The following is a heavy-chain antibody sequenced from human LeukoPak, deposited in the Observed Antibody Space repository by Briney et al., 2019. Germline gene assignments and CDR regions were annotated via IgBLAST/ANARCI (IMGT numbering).Heavy chain of an antibody. V-gene: IGHV4-59*08. D-gene: IGHD1/OR15-1a*01. CDR2: IYYSGST. J-gene: IGHJ6*02. CDR1: GGSISSYY. CDR3: ARYNWNKYGMDV. Sequence: PSETLSLTCTVSGGSISSYYWSWIRQPPGKGLGWVGYIYYSGSTNYNPSLKSRVTVSVDTSKNQFSLKLSSVTAADTAVYYGARYNWNKYGMDVWGQGTTVTVSS.